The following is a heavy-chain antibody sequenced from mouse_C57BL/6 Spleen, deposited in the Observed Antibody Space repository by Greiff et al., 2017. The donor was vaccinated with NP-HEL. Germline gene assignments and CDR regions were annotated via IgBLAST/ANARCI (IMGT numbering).Heavy chain of an antibody. CDR2: INPYNGGT. CDR1: GYTFTDYY. D-gene: IGHD1-1*01. V-gene: IGHV1-19*01. J-gene: IGHJ2*01. CDR3: ARGGATVVATSDY. Sequence: DVQLQESGPVLVKPGASVKMSCKASGYTFTDYYMNWVKQSHGKSLEWIGVINPYNGGTSYNQKFKGKATLTVDKSSSTAYMELNSLTSEDSAVYYCARGGATVVATSDYWGQGTTLTVSS.